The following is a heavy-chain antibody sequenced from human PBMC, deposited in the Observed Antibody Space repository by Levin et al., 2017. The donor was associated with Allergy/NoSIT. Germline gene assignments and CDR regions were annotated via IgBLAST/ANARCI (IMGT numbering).Heavy chain of an antibody. D-gene: IGHD2-2*01. CDR3: VRDYCTSSSCYNFDS. Sequence: SETLSLTCAVYGESFSAYYWSWIRQPPGKGLEWIGEINHSGNTNYNPSLKSRVTISVDTSKNQFSLKLTSVTAADTAVYYCVRDYCTSSSCYNFDSWGQGTLVTVSS. J-gene: IGHJ4*02. CDR1: GESFSAYY. V-gene: IGHV4-34*01. CDR2: INHSGNT.